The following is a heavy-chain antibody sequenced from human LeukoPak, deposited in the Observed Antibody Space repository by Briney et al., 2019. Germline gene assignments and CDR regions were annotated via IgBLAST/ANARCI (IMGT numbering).Heavy chain of an antibody. V-gene: IGHV4-34*01. D-gene: IGHD3-10*01. CDR1: GGSFGGYY. Sequence: PSETLSLTYAVYGGSFGGYYWSWIRQPPGKGLEWIGEINHSGSTNYNPSLKSRVTISVDTSKNQFSLKLSSVTAADTAVYYCAREHYYGSGSSRFWGQGTLVTVSS. CDR2: INHSGST. CDR3: AREHYYGSGSSRF. J-gene: IGHJ4*02.